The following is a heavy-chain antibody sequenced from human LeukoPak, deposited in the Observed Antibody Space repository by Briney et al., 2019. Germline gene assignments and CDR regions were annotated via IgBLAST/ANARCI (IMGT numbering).Heavy chain of an antibody. CDR1: GGSISSNSYY. J-gene: IGHJ6*03. CDR3: SRLSYYNYYMDV. CDR2: IYCSGNT. V-gene: IGHV4-39*01. Sequence: PSETLSLTCTVSGGSISSNSYYWAWIRQPPGKGLEWIGTIYCSGNTYYNPSLKSRVTISIDTSKNQFSLKLSSVTAADTAVYYSSRLSYYNYYMDVWGKGTTVTVSS.